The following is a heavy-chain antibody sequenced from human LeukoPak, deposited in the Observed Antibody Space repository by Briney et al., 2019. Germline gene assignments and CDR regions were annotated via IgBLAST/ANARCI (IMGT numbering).Heavy chain of an antibody. Sequence: SETLSLTCAVYGGSFSGYYWSWIRQPPGKGLEWIGEINHSGSTNYNPSLKSRVTISVDTSKNQFSLKLSSVTAADTAVYYCASRLLHNWFDPWGQGTLVTVSS. D-gene: IGHD2/OR15-2a*01. CDR1: GGSFSGYY. CDR3: ASRLLHNWFDP. V-gene: IGHV4-34*01. CDR2: INHSGST. J-gene: IGHJ5*02.